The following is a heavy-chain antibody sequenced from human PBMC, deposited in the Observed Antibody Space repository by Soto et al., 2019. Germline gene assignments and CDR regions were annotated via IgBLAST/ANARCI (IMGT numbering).Heavy chain of an antibody. CDR3: ARMDYYGSGSYIDGY. V-gene: IGHV4-34*01. CDR2: INHSGST. D-gene: IGHD3-10*01. J-gene: IGHJ4*02. Sequence: SETLSLTCAVYGGSFSGYYWSWIRQPPGKGLEWIGEINHSGSTNYNPSLKSRVTISVDTSKNQFSLKLSSVTAADTAVYYCARMDYYGSGSYIDGYWGQGTLVTVSS. CDR1: GGSFSGYY.